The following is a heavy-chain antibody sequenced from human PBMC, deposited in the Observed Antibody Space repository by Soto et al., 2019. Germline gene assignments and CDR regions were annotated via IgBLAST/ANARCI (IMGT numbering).Heavy chain of an antibody. D-gene: IGHD2-2*02. CDR2: IWYDGSNK. J-gene: IGHJ4*02. V-gene: IGHV3-33*01. CDR3: ARDDCSSTSCYIDY. Sequence: GGSLRLSCAASGFTFSSYGMHWVRQAPGKGLEWVAVIWYDGSNKYYADSVKGRFTISRDNSKNTLYLQMNSLRAEDTAVYYCARDDCSSTSCYIDYWGQGTLVTVSS. CDR1: GFTFSSYG.